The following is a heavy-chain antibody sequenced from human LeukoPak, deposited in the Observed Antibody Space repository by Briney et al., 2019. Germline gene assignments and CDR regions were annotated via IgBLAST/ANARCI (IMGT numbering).Heavy chain of an antibody. D-gene: IGHD3-16*01. V-gene: IGHV3-33*06. Sequence: GRSLRLSCAASGFMFSRLGMQWVRQAPGEGLEWVAMIWHDGSVEEYADSVKGRFTISRDNSQNTLYLQMNSLRDDDAAVYYCAKEGDQFRGYLDAWGKGTTVTVSS. CDR3: AKEGDQFRGYLDA. CDR2: IWHDGSVE. CDR1: GFMFSRLG. J-gene: IGHJ6*03.